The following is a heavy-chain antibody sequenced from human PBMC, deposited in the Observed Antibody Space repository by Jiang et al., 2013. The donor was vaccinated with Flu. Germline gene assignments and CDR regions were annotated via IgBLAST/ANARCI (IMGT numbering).Heavy chain of an antibody. J-gene: IGHJ5*02. CDR3: ARDVVGASLISRLGTGNWFDP. CDR2: IYTSGST. V-gene: IGHV4-4*07. Sequence: SGPGLVKPSETLSLTCTVSGGSISSYYWSWIRQPAGKGLEWIGRIYTSGSTNYNPSLKSRVTMSVDTSKNQFSLKLSSVTAADTAVYYCARDVVGASLISRLGTGNWFDPWGQGTLVTSPQ. CDR1: GGSISSYY. D-gene: IGHD1-26*01.